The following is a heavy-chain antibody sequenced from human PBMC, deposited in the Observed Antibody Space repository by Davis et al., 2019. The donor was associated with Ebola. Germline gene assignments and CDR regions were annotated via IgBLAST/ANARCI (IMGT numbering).Heavy chain of an antibody. CDR2: IKQDGSET. CDR3: ARSFSGYFDL. Sequence: PGGSLRLSCAASGLNLRTHWMSWVRQAPGKWLEWVANIKQDGSETYHVDSVRGRFTTSRDNANNSLYLQMNSLRADDTAVYYCARSFSGYFDLWGRGTLVTVSS. D-gene: IGHD1-14*01. CDR1: GLNLRTHW. V-gene: IGHV3-7*03. J-gene: IGHJ2*01.